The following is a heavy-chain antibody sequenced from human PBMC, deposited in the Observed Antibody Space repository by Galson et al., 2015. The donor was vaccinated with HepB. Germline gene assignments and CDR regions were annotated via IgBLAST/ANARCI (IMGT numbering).Heavy chain of an antibody. Sequence: SETLSLTCTVSGGSISSSSYYWGWIRQPPGKGLEWIGSIYYSGSTYYNPSLKSRVTISVDTSKNQFSLKLSSVTAADTAVYYCARVSYDSSLIWGQGTLVTVSS. CDR1: GGSISSSSYY. V-gene: IGHV4-39*01. D-gene: IGHD3-22*01. CDR2: IYYSGST. CDR3: ARVSYDSSLI. J-gene: IGHJ4*02.